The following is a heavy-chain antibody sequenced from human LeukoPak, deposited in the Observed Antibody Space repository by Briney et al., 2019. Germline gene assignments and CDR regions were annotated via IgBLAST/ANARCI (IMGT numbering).Heavy chain of an antibody. Sequence: GGSLRLSCAASGFTFSSYSMNWVRQAPGKGLEWVSVIYSGGSTYYADSVKGRFTISRDNSKNTLYLQMNSLRADDTAVYYCARHRGYSSAWYDYWGQGTLVTVSS. CDR1: GFTFSSYS. J-gene: IGHJ4*02. CDR2: IYSGGST. V-gene: IGHV3-66*04. CDR3: ARHRGYSSAWYDY. D-gene: IGHD6-19*01.